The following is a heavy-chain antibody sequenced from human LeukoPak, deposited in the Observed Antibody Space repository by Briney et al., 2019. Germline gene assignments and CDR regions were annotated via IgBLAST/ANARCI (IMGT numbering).Heavy chain of an antibody. V-gene: IGHV3-33*01. Sequence: GRSLRLSCAASGFTFSSNGMHWVRQAPGKGLEWVGVIWYDGSNKYYADSVKGRFTISRDNSKNTLYLQMNSLRAEDTAVYYCARDYDSSGYQGYFQHWGQGTLVTVSS. CDR1: GFTFSSNG. CDR2: IWYDGSNK. D-gene: IGHD3-22*01. CDR3: ARDYDSSGYQGYFQH. J-gene: IGHJ1*01.